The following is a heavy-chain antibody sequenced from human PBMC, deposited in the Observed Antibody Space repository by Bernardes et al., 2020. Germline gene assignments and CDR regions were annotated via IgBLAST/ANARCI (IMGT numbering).Heavy chain of an antibody. Sequence: SETLSLTCTVSGGSISSYYWSWIRQPPGKGLEWIGYIYYSGSTNYNPSLKSRVTISVDTSKNQFSLKLSSVTAADTAVYYCERNYFGSAFDYWGQGTLVTVSS. CDR2: IYYSGST. V-gene: IGHV4-59*01. CDR3: ERNYFGSAFDY. CDR1: GGSISSYY. D-gene: IGHD6-19*01. J-gene: IGHJ4*02.